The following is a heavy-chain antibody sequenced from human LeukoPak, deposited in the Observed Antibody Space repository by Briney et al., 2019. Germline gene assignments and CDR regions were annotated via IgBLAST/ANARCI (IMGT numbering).Heavy chain of an antibody. J-gene: IGHJ6*02. D-gene: IGHD2/OR15-2a*01. CDR2: IRSKANSYAT. CDR3: TRFRNIASLYGMDV. V-gene: IGHV3-73*01. Sequence: GGSLKLSCAASGFTFRGSAMHWVRQASGKGLEWVGRIRSKANSYATAYAASVKGRFTISRDASKNTAYLQMNSLKTEDTAVYYCTRFRNIASLYGMDVWGQGTTVTVSS. CDR1: GFTFRGSA.